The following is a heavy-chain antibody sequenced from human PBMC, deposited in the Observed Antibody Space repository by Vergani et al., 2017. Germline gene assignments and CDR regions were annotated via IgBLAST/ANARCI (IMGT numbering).Heavy chain of an antibody. CDR1: GGPISSYY. CDR3: ARDDGLSYNWFDP. CDR2: IYYSGST. V-gene: IGHV4-59*12. J-gene: IGHJ5*02. Sequence: VQLQESGPGLVKPSETLSLTCTVSGGPISSYYWSWIRQPPGKGLEWNGYIYYSGSTNYTPSLKSRVTISVDTSKNQFSLKLSSVTGADTAVYYCARDDGLSYNWFDPWGQGTLVTVSS.